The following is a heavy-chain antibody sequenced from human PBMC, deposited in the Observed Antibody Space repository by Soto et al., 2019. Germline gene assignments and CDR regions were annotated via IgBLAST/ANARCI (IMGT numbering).Heavy chain of an antibody. D-gene: IGHD2-2*01. V-gene: IGHV3-53*04. J-gene: IGHJ4*02. CDR3: ARGSVVPAARGYKGGPY. Sequence: HPGGSLRLSCAASGFTFSIYAMHWVRQAPGKGLEWVSVIYSGGSTYYADSVKGRFTISRHNSKNTLYLQMNSLRAEDTAVYYCARGSVVPAARGYKGGPYWGQGTLVTVSS. CDR1: GFTFSIYA. CDR2: IYSGGST.